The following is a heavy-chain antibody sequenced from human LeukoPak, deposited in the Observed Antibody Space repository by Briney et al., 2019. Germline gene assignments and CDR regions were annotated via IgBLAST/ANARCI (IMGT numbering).Heavy chain of an antibody. J-gene: IGHJ6*02. Sequence: ASVKVSCKASGYTLTSYDINWVRQATGQGLEWMGWMNPNSGNTGYAQKFQGRVTMTRNTSISTAYMELSSLRSEDTAVYYCARGGGYSSSWSYYYYGMGVWGQGTTVTVSS. CDR3: ARGGGYSSSWSYYYYGMGV. CDR2: MNPNSGNT. V-gene: IGHV1-8*01. CDR1: GYTLTSYD. D-gene: IGHD6-13*01.